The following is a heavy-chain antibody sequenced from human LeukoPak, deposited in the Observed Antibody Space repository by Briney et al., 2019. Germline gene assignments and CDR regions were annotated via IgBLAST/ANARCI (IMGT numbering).Heavy chain of an antibody. J-gene: IGHJ4*02. D-gene: IGHD3-10*01. Sequence: ASVTVSCKASGYTFTGYYMHWVRQAPGQALEWMGWINPNSGGTNYAQKFQGRVTMTRDTSISTAYMELSRLRSDDTAVYYCARLSRLLWFGELLSSFDYWGQGTLVTVSS. CDR3: ARLSRLLWFGELLSSFDY. CDR2: INPNSGGT. CDR1: GYTFTGYY. V-gene: IGHV1-2*02.